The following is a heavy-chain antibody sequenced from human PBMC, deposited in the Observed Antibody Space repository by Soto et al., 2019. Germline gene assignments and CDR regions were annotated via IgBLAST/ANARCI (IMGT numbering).Heavy chain of an antibody. D-gene: IGHD2-2*01. CDR1: ADSISTNSYY. V-gene: IGHV4-39*01. Sequence: ETLCLTCTVSADSISTNSYYWGWVRQPPGKGLEWIGSIYCSGAIYYNASRRSRVTISIFTYKNQFSLKLSCVTAADSAVYHCARQMFLGVPTAPPCRRFGGFGIRGQGTRGTVSS. J-gene: IGHJ3*02. CDR2: IYCSGAI. CDR3: ARQMFLGVPTAPPCRRFGGFGI.